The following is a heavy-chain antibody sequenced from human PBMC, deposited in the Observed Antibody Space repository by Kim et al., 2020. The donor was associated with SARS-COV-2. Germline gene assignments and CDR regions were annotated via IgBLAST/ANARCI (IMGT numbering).Heavy chain of an antibody. V-gene: IGHV3-30*01. D-gene: IGHD1-7*01. J-gene: IGHJ3*02. CDR3: AGGGWNYLIHAFDI. Sequence: AGSVQCRYTISRDNSKYTLYLQMNSLRAEATAVYYCAGGGWNYLIHAFDIWGQGTMVTVSS.